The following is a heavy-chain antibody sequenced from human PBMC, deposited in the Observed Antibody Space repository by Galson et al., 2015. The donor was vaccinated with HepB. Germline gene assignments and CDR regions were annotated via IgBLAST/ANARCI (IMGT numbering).Heavy chain of an antibody. J-gene: IGHJ4*02. CDR2: IKQDGSEK. CDR1: GFTFSSYW. D-gene: IGHD1-14*01. Sequence: SLRLSCAASGFTFSSYWMSWVRQAPGKGLEWVANIKQDGSEKYYVDSVKGRFTISRDNAKNSLYLQMNSLRAEDTAVYYCARDPGPDGGSFDYWGQGTLVTVSS. CDR3: ARDPGPDGGSFDY. V-gene: IGHV3-7*03.